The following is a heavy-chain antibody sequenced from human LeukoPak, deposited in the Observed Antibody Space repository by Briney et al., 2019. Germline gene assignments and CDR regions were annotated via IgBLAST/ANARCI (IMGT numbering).Heavy chain of an antibody. V-gene: IGHV6-1*01. CDR3: AREIEYSSIWFWFDY. CDR2: TYYRSQWYY. J-gene: IGHJ4*02. Sequence: SQTLSLTYVISGYSVSSNIATWNWIRQSPSRGLEWLGRTYYRSQWYYDYAVSVRSRIIINPDTSKKQFSLQLNSVTPEDTAVYDCAREIEYSSIWFWFDYWGQVTLVTVSS. CDR1: GYSVSSNIAT. D-gene: IGHD6-13*01.